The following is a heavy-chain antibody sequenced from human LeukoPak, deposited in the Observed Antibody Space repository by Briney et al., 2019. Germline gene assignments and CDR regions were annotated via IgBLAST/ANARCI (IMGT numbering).Heavy chain of an antibody. Sequence: GGSLRLSCAASGFTFTSYTMNWVRQAPGKGLEWVSSITSGSSYIYYAVSVKGRFTISRDNAKNSLYLQMTSLRVEDTAVYYCAKTYGHFDDWGQGTLVTVSS. CDR1: GFTFTSYT. J-gene: IGHJ4*02. V-gene: IGHV3-21*01. CDR3: AKTYGHFDD. CDR2: ITSGSSYI. D-gene: IGHD4-17*01.